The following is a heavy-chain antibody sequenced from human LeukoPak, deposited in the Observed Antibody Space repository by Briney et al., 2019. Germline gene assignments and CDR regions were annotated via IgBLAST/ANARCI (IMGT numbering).Heavy chain of an antibody. CDR1: GFTFDDYA. CDR2: ISWNSGSI. CDR3: AKDIYSSSWYYFDY. V-gene: IGHV3-9*01. Sequence: PGGSLRLSCAASGFTFDDYAMHWVRHAPGKGLEWVSGISWNSGSIGYADSVKGRFTISRDNAKNSLYLQMNSLRAEDTALYYCAKDIYSSSWYYFDYWGQGTLVTVSS. J-gene: IGHJ4*02. D-gene: IGHD6-13*01.